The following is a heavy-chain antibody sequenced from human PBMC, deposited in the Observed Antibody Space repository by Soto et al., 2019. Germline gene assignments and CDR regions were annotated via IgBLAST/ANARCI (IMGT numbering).Heavy chain of an antibody. CDR2: IIPIFGTA. J-gene: IGHJ5*02. CDR1: GGACSSYA. D-gene: IGHD3-22*01. CDR3: ARDLPDYYDSSGYHGWFDP. Sequence: QVQLVQSGAEVKKPGSSVKVSWKASGGACSSYAISWVRQAPGQGLEWMGGIIPIFGTANYAQKFQGRVTITADESTSTAYMELSSLRSEDTAVYYCARDLPDYYDSSGYHGWFDPWGQGTLVTASS. V-gene: IGHV1-69*01.